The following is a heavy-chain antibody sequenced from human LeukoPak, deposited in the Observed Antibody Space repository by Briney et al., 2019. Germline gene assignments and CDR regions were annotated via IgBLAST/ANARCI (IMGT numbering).Heavy chain of an antibody. Sequence: GGSLRLSCAASGFTFSNSWMHWVRQGPGKGPVWVSRIKSDGSYITYADSVKGRFIISRDNAENTLYLQMNSLRDDDTAVYYCATGDSGWYNYWGQGTLVTVSA. CDR1: GFTFSNSW. V-gene: IGHV3-74*03. J-gene: IGHJ4*02. CDR2: IKSDGSYI. CDR3: ATGDSGWYNY. D-gene: IGHD6-19*01.